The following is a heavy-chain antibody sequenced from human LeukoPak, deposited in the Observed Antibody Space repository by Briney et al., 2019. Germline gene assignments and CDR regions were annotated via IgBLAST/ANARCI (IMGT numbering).Heavy chain of an antibody. CDR1: GGSISSYY. V-gene: IGHV4-59*01. J-gene: IGHJ3*02. D-gene: IGHD3-3*01. CDR3: ARSSFWSGYHGRVVGAFDI. CDR2: IYYSGST. Sequence: PSETLSLTCTVSGGSISSYYWSWIRQPPGKGLEWIGYIYYSGSTNYNPSLKSRVTISVDTSMNQFSLKLSSVTAADTAVYYCARSSFWSGYHGRVVGAFDIWGQGTMVTVSS.